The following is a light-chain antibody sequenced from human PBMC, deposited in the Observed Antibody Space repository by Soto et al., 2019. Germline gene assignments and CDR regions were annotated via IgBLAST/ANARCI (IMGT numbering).Light chain of an antibody. CDR3: QKYDTSPPP. Sequence: DIQMTQSPSSLSASVGDTVTITCRASQGIIDYLAWYQQRPGKVPKLLIYAASTLQTVVPSRFSGSGAGTDFTLTIRSLQPEDVATYSCQKYDTSPPPFGPGTKVEIK. CDR1: QGIIDY. J-gene: IGKJ1*01. CDR2: AAS. V-gene: IGKV1-27*01.